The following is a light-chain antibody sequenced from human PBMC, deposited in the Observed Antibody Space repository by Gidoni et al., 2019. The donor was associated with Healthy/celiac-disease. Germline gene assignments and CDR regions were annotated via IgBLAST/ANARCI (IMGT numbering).Light chain of an antibody. Sequence: DIVMTQSPDSLAVSLGERATINCKSSQSVLYSSNNKNYLAWYQQKPGQPPKLLIYWASTRESGVPDRFSGSGSGTDFTLTISSLQAEDVAVYYCQQYYSTQGFXPXTKVDIK. CDR2: WAS. CDR3: QQYYSTQG. J-gene: IGKJ3*01. V-gene: IGKV4-1*01. CDR1: QSVLYSSNNKNY.